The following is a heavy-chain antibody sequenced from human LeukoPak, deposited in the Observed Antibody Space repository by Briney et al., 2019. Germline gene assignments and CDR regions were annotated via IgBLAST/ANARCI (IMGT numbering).Heavy chain of an antibody. CDR3: ARATREYSSSSALDY. J-gene: IGHJ4*02. Sequence: GVSLRLSCAASGFTFSDYYMSWIRQAPGKGLEWVSYISSSGSTIYYADSVKGRFTISRDNAKNSLYLQMNSLRAEDTAVYYCARATREYSSSSALDYWGQGTLVTVSS. D-gene: IGHD6-6*01. V-gene: IGHV3-11*04. CDR2: ISSSGSTI. CDR1: GFTFSDYY.